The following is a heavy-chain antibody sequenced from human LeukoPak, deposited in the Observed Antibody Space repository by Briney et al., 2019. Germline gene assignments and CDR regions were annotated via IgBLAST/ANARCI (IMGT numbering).Heavy chain of an antibody. J-gene: IGHJ5*01. V-gene: IGHV1-2*06. Sequence: ASVKVSCKASGYTFSDYYMYWLRQAPGEGLEWMGRINPKSGDTNYAQNFQGRVTMTRDTSMNTAYMELSRLRSDDTAVYFCARRYCSGGSCYLVENWFDFWGQGTLVTVSS. D-gene: IGHD2-15*01. CDR3: ARRYCSGGSCYLVENWFDF. CDR1: GYTFSDYY. CDR2: INPKSGDT.